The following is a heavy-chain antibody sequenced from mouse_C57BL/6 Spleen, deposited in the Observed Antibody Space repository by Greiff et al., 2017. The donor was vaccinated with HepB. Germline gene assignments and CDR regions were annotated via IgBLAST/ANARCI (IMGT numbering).Heavy chain of an antibody. CDR3: ASGGDDYYFDY. CDR2: ISSGSSTI. J-gene: IGHJ2*01. Sequence: EVKLVESGGGLVKPGGSLKLSCAASGFTFSDYGMHWVRQAPEKGLEWVAYISSGSSTIYYADTVKGRFTIARDNAKNTQFLQRTRLRSEDAAMYYCASGGDDYYFDYWGQGTTLTVSS. D-gene: IGHD2-4*01. V-gene: IGHV5-17*01. CDR1: GFTFSDYG.